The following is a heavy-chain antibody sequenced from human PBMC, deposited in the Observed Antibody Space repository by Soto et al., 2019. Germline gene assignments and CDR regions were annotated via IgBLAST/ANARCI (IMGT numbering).Heavy chain of an antibody. V-gene: IGHV3-21*01. CDR2: ISSSSSYI. Sequence: LRLSCAASGFTFSSYSMNWVRQAPGKGLEWVSSISSSSSYIYYADSVKGRFTISRDNAKNSLYLQMNSLRAEDTAVYYCASYSGSYYGNAFDIWGQGTMVTVSS. J-gene: IGHJ3*02. D-gene: IGHD1-26*01. CDR3: ASYSGSYYGNAFDI. CDR1: GFTFSSYS.